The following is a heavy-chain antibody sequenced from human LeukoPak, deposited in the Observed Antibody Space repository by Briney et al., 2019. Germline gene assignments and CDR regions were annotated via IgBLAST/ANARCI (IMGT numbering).Heavy chain of an antibody. CDR3: AKSVGYSYGNDAFDI. CDR2: ISWNSGSI. Sequence: GGSLRLSCAASGFTFDDYAMHWVRQAPGKGLEWVSGISWNSGSIGYADSVKGRFTISRDNAKNSLYLQMNSLRAEDMALYYCAKSVGYSYGNDAFDIWGQGTMVTVSS. J-gene: IGHJ3*02. V-gene: IGHV3-9*03. CDR1: GFTFDDYA. D-gene: IGHD5-18*01.